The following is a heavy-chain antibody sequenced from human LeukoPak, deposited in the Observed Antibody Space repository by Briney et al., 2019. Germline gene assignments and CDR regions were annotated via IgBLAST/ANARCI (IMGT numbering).Heavy chain of an antibody. V-gene: IGHV3-23*01. CDR1: GFTFSSYG. CDR2: ISGSGGST. D-gene: IGHD3-10*01. CDR3: ARFSGDRRKIRY. J-gene: IGHJ4*02. Sequence: PGGSLRLSCAASGFTFSSYGMSWVRQAPGKGLEWVSAISGSGGSTYYADSVKGRFTISRDNSKNTLYLQMNSLRAEDTAVYYCARFSGDRRKIRYWGQGTLVTVSS.